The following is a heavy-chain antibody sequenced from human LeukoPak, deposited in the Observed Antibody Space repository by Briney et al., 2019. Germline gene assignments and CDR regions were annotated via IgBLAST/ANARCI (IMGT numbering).Heavy chain of an antibody. CDR3: ARARGRGYYFDY. J-gene: IGHJ4*02. CDR1: GGSISSYY. V-gene: IGHV4-59*01. CDR2: IHYSGST. D-gene: IGHD2-15*01. Sequence: SETLSLTCTVSGGSISSYYWSWIRQPPGEGLEWIGYIHYSGSTNYNPSLKSRVTISVDTSKNQFSLRLSSVTAADTAVYYCARARGRGYYFDYWGQGTLVTVSS.